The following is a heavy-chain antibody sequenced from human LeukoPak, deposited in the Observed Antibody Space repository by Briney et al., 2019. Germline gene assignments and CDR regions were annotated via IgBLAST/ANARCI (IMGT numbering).Heavy chain of an antibody. Sequence: ASVKVSCKPSGYTFTGYGISWVRQAPGQGREWMGWLSTYNGHTDYAQELQGRVTMTTDTSTSTAYMELRSLRSDDTAMYYCARGYYSSFDYWGQGTLVTVSS. J-gene: IGHJ4*02. V-gene: IGHV1-18*01. CDR2: LSTYNGHT. CDR3: ARGYYSSFDY. D-gene: IGHD2/OR15-2a*01. CDR1: GYTFTGYG.